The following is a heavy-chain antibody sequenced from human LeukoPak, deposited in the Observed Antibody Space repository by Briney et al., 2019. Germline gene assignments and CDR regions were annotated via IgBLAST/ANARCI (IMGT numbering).Heavy chain of an antibody. CDR3: AKRGDGGAWFDY. D-gene: IGHD5-24*01. V-gene: IGHV3-74*01. Sequence: GGSLRLSCAVSGFTFNSYWMDWVRQAPGKGLVWVSRISSDGSNTAYADSVKGRFTISRDNATNTLYLQMSSLRAEDTAVYYCAKRGDGGAWFDYWGQGALVIVSS. J-gene: IGHJ5*01. CDR2: ISSDGSNT. CDR1: GFTFNSYW.